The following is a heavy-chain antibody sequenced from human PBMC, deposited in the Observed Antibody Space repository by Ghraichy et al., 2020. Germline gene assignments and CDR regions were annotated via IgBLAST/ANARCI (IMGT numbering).Heavy chain of an antibody. CDR2: ISSSGRSI. CDR1: GFTFSGYS. V-gene: IGHV3-48*02. CDR3: ARGSMVVRFYYYGGLDV. J-gene: IGHJ6*02. D-gene: IGHD2-15*01. Sequence: GGSLRLSCVGSGFTFSGYSMNWVRQSPGTRLEWVSYISSSGRSIFYADSVQGRFTISRDNAENSLSLQMNSLRDEDTAVYYCARGSMVVRFYYYGGLDVWGQGTTVTVSS.